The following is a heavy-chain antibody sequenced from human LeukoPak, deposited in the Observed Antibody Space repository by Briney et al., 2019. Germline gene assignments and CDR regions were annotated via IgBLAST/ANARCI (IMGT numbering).Heavy chain of an antibody. D-gene: IGHD3-16*01. J-gene: IGHJ4*02. V-gene: IGHV3-30*04. Sequence: GSLRLSCAASGFTFSSYAMHWVRQAPGKGLEWVAVISYDGSNKYYADSVKGRFTISRDNSKNTLYLQMNSLRAEDTAVYYCARGQDGYRLGAFDYWGQGTLVTVSS. CDR3: ARGQDGYRLGAFDY. CDR1: GFTFSSYA. CDR2: ISYDGSNK.